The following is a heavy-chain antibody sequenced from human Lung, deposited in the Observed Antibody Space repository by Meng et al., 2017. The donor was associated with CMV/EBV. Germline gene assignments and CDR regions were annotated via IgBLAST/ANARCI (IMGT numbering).Heavy chain of an antibody. CDR3: AREVGAPYFDL. Sequence: SXTLSLXCNVSDSSITSAYYWAWIRQPPGKRLEWIGSIFHRGNAYYLPSLNSRLTISVDTSKNQFSLKLNSVTAADTAIYYCAREVGAPYFDLWGQGTMVTVSS. CDR1: DSSITSAYY. V-gene: IGHV4-38-2*02. D-gene: IGHD1-26*01. J-gene: IGHJ3*01. CDR2: IFHRGNA.